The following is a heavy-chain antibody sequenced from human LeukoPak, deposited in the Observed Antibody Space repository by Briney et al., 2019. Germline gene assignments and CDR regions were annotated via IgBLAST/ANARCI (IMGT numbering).Heavy chain of an antibody. CDR1: GYTFTIYY. J-gene: IGHJ4*02. Sequence: ASVKVSCKASGYTFTIYYMHWVRQAPGQGLEWMGWINPNSGATSYAQRFQGRVTMTRDSSISTAYMELSGLTSDDTAVYYCARNPPYCTSTSCYNDYWGQGTLVTVSS. V-gene: IGHV1-2*02. CDR3: ARNPPYCTSTSCYNDY. CDR2: INPNSGAT. D-gene: IGHD2-2*02.